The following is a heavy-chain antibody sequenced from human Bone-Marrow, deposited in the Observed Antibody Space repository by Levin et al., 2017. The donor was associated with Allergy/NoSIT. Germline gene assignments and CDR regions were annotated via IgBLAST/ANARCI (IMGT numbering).Heavy chain of an antibody. D-gene: IGHD5-24*01. CDR3: ARIPATTSEFDY. CDR1: GGSIRSGGYY. Sequence: LRLSCTVSGGSIRSGGYYWSWIRQHPGKGLEWIWYIYDSGSTSYNPSLESRVAISVDTSKNQFYLKLTSLTAADTAVYYCARIPATTSEFDYWGQGTLVTVSS. V-gene: IGHV4-31*03. J-gene: IGHJ4*02. CDR2: IYDSGST.